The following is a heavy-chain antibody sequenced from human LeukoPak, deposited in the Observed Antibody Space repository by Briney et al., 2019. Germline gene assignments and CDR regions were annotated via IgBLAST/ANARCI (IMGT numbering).Heavy chain of an antibody. CDR2: IFYSGST. J-gene: IGHJ4*02. Sequence: PSQTLSLTCSVSGGSISSSDYYWSWIRQPPGKGLEWIGYIFYSGSTDYNPSLKCRVTISVDTSKNQFSLRLTSVTAADTAVYYCARLKPYSSTSAYYFDYWGQGTLVTVSS. CDR3: ARLKPYSSTSAYYFDY. CDR1: GGSISSSDYY. D-gene: IGHD6-13*01. V-gene: IGHV4-30-4*01.